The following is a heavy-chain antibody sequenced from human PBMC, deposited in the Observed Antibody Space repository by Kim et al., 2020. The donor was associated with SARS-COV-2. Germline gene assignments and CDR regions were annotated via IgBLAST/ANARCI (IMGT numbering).Heavy chain of an antibody. V-gene: IGHV3-53*01. CDR2: IYSGGST. CDR1: GFTVSSNY. CDR3: ARAPLGYCSSTSCYHP. Sequence: GGSLRLSCAASGFTVSSNYMSWVRQAPGKGLEWVSVIYSGGSTYYADSVKGRFTISRDNSKNTLYLQMNSLRAEDTAVYYCARAPLGYCSSTSCYHPWGHGTLFTFSS. J-gene: IGHJ5*02. D-gene: IGHD2-2*01.